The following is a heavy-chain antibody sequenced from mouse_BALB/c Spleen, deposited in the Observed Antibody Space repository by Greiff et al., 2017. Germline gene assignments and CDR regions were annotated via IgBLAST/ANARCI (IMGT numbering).Heavy chain of an antibody. J-gene: IGHJ4*01. CDR3: ARYGGLRGAMDY. D-gene: IGHD1-1*01. V-gene: IGHV1S81*02. CDR2: INPSNGRT. CDR1: GYTFTSYW. Sequence: VKLQQPGAELVKPGASVKLSCKASGYTFTSYWMHWVKQRPGQGLEWIGEINPSNGRTNYNEKFKSKATLTVDKSSSTAYMQLSSLTSEDSAVYYCARYGGLRGAMDYWGQGTSVTVSS.